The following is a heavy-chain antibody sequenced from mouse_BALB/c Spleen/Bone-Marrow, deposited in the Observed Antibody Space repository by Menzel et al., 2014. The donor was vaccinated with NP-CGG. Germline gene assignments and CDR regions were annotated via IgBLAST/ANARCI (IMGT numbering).Heavy chain of an antibody. CDR3: TRLFYGSSDNDMDN. CDR2: INPNNGGS. J-gene: IGHJ4*01. D-gene: IGHD1-1*01. Sequence: QVQLQQSGAELVKPGASVKLSCKASGYTFTSYWMHWVKLRPGQGFEWIGEINPNNGGSNYNEKFKRKATLTVDKSSSTAYMQLSSLTSEDSAVYYCTRLFYGSSDNDMDNWGQGTSVTVSS. CDR1: GYTFTSYW. V-gene: IGHV1S16*01.